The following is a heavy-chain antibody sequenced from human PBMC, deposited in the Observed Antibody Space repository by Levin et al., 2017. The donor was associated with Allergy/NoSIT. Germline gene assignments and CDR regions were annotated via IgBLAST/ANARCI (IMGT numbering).Heavy chain of an antibody. Sequence: GESLKISCKGSGYSFTSYWISWVRQMPGKGLEWMGRIDPSDSYTNYSPSFQGHVTISADKSISTAYLQWSSLKASDTAMYYCAVGGPINMDPAGYWGQGTLVTVSS. J-gene: IGHJ4*02. D-gene: IGHD3-10*01. V-gene: IGHV5-10-1*01. CDR3: AVGGPINMDPAGY. CDR2: IDPSDSYT. CDR1: GYSFTSYW.